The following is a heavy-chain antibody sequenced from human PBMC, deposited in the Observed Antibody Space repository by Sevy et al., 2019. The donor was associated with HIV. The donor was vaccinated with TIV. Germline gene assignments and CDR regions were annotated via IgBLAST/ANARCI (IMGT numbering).Heavy chain of an antibody. D-gene: IGHD3-3*01. J-gene: IGHJ4*02. CDR1: GFTFSSYA. CDR3: ARVLWSGYSYDY. Sequence: GGSLRLSCAASGFTFSSYAMHWVRQAPGKGLEWVAVISYDGRNKYYADSVKGRFTISRDKSKNTLYLQMNSLRAEDTAVYYCARVLWSGYSYDYWGQGTLVTVSS. CDR2: ISYDGRNK. V-gene: IGHV3-30*04.